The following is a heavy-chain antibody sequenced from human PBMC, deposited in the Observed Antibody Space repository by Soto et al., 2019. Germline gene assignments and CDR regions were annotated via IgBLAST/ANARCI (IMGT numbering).Heavy chain of an antibody. CDR2: FYYRGRI. D-gene: IGHD4-17*01. CDR1: GGSVTNSSYY. CDR3: VSQRTTVTSEAYFYX. Sequence: SETLSLTCTVSGGSVTNSSYYWGWIRQSPGKGLEWIGSFYYRGRIYSKSSVKSRVTISVDTSKNRFSLSLNSVTASDTAVYLCVSQRTTVTSEAYFYXWGPGALFTVSX. V-gene: IGHV4-39*01. J-gene: IGHJ4*02.